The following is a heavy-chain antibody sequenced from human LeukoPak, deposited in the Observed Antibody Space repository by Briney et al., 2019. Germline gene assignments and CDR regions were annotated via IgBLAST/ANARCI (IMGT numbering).Heavy chain of an antibody. Sequence: PSETLSLTCTVSGGSISSSTYYWGWIRQPPGKGLEWIGNIYYSGSTHYNSSLKNRVTISVDTSKNQFSLKLNSVTAADTAVYYCARASGSYSPRTDYWGQGTLVTVSS. CDR2: IYYSGST. V-gene: IGHV4-39*01. CDR1: GGSISSSTYY. J-gene: IGHJ4*02. D-gene: IGHD1-26*01. CDR3: ARASGSYSPRTDY.